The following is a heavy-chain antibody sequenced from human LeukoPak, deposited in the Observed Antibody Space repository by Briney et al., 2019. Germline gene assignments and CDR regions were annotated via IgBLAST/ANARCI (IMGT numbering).Heavy chain of an antibody. D-gene: IGHD3-10*01. CDR2: ISYDRSNK. V-gene: IGHV3-30*03. CDR3: ATPTPHGSDPSLYYYYMDA. Sequence: GGSLRLSCAASGFTFSSYGMHWVRQAPGKVLEWVAVISYDRSNKYYVDSVKGRFTISRDNSKNTLYLQMNSLRVEDTAVYYCATPTPHGSDPSLYYYYMDAWGKGTTVTISS. J-gene: IGHJ6*03. CDR1: GFTFSSYG.